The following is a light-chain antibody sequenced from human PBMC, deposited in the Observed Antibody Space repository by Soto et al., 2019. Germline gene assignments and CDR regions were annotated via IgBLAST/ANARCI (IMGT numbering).Light chain of an antibody. Sequence: IVLTHSPGPRSCSPGGKPTLSCRAGRGISSSYLAWYHQKPGQAPRLLTHGVSTRATGIPDRFSGSGSGTDFTLTISRLEPEDFAVYYCQQYVTSPYIFGQGTKLEIK. CDR3: QQYVTSPYI. J-gene: IGKJ2*01. CDR2: GVS. V-gene: IGKV3-20*01. CDR1: RGISSSY.